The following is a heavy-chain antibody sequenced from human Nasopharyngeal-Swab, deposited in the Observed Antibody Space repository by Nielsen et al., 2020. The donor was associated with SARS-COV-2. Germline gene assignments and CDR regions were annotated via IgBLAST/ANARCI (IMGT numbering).Heavy chain of an antibody. D-gene: IGHD5-18*01. V-gene: IGHV4-31*03. CDR2: IYYSGST. CDR1: GGSVSSGSYY. CDR3: ARATMVTSYFDL. Sequence: SETLSLTCTVSGGSVSSGSYYWSWIRQPPGKGLEWIGYIYYSGSTYYNPSLKSRVTISVDTSKNQFSLKLSSVTAADTAVYYCARATMVTSYFDLWGRGTLVTVSS. J-gene: IGHJ2*01.